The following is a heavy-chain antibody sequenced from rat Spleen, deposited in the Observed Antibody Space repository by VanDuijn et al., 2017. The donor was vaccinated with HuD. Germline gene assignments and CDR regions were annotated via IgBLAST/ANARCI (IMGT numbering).Heavy chain of an antibody. V-gene: IGHV5-25*01. CDR1: GFTFSDYY. Sequence: EVQLVESDGGLVQPGRSLKLSCAASGFTFSDYYMAWVRQAPTKGLEWVATITSGGSNTYYPDSVKGRFTISRDNAKSTLSLQMDSLRSEDTATYYCARRHYGYTDYFDYWGQGVMVTVSS. J-gene: IGHJ2*01. CDR3: ARRHYGYTDYFDY. CDR2: ITSGGSNT. D-gene: IGHD1-9*01.